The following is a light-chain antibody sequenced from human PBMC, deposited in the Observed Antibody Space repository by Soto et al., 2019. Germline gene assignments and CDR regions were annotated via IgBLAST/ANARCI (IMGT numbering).Light chain of an antibody. CDR3: GTWDSGLSAVV. CDR2: DNT. V-gene: IGLV1-51*01. CDR1: SSNIGKND. Sequence: QSVLTQPPSVSAAPGQKVTISCSGSSSNIGKNDVSWYRQLPGTAPKLLIYDNTKRPSGIPDRFSGSKSGTSATLGITGLQTGDEADDYCGTWDSGLSAVVFGGGTKLTVL. J-gene: IGLJ2*01.